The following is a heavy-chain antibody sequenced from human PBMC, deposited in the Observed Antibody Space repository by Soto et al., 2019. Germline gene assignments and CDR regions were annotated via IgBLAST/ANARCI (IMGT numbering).Heavy chain of an antibody. CDR1: GYTLTELS. CDR3: ATGPILNYYDSSGYHDY. Sequence: ASVKVSCKVSGYTLTELSMHWVRQAPGKGLEWMGGFDPEDGETIYAQKFQGRVTMTEDTSTDTAYMELSSLRSEDTAVYHCATGPILNYYDSSGYHDYWGQGTLVTVSS. V-gene: IGHV1-24*01. CDR2: FDPEDGET. J-gene: IGHJ4*02. D-gene: IGHD3-22*01.